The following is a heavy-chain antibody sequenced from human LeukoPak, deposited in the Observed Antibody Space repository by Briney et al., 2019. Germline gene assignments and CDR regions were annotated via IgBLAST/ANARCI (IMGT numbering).Heavy chain of an antibody. J-gene: IGHJ4*02. CDR1: GFTFRGYW. D-gene: IGHD3-22*01. CDR2: IQPDGSGA. V-gene: IGHV3-7*01. Sequence: GGSLRLSCVTSGFTFRGYWMSWFRQAPGKGLEWVGNIQPDGSGAFYVDAMRGRFTISRDNAQNSLYLQINSLRAEDTAVYYCARVDDSSGYLFDYWGQGTLVTVSS. CDR3: ARVDDSSGYLFDY.